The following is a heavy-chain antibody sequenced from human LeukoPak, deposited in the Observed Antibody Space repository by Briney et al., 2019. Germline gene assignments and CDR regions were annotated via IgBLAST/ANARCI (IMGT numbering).Heavy chain of an antibody. CDR3: ASTLYYYDSSGPYFDY. D-gene: IGHD3-22*01. J-gene: IGHJ4*02. Sequence: SETLSLTCTVSGASINSDTYYWGWIRQPPGKGLEWIGSIYHSGSTYYNPSLKSRVTISVDTSKNQFSLKLSSVTAADTAVYYCASTLYYYDSSGPYFDYWGQGTLVTVSS. V-gene: IGHV4-39*07. CDR2: IYHSGST. CDR1: GASINSDTYY.